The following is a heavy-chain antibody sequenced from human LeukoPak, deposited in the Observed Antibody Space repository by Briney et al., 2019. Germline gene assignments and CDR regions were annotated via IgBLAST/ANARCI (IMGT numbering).Heavy chain of an antibody. J-gene: IGHJ6*03. CDR3: ARDPYSGSYGNYYYYFMDV. V-gene: IGHV3-21*05. CDR1: GITFSNSN. Sequence: GGSLRLSCAVSGITFSNSNMNWVRQAPGKGLEWVSYIGSGSTDIYYADSVKGRFTISRDNAKNSLYLQMNSLRAEDTAVYYCARDPYSGSYGNYYYYFMDVWGKGTTVTISS. D-gene: IGHD1-26*01. CDR2: IGSGSTDI.